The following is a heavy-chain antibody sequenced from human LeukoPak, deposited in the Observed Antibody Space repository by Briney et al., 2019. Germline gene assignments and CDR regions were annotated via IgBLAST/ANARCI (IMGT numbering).Heavy chain of an antibody. CDR3: AKGGCRGTCNPLAY. CDR1: GFTVGSHA. D-gene: IGHD2-15*01. J-gene: IGHJ4*02. V-gene: IGHV3-23*01. Sequence: GGCLRLSCAASGFTVGSHAMTWVRQAPGKGLECVSGITYSGDNTYYAGSVKGRFTISRDNSRNTLFLQMDSLRAEDTAVYYCAKGGCRGTCNPLAYWGQGALVTVSP. CDR2: ITYSGDNT.